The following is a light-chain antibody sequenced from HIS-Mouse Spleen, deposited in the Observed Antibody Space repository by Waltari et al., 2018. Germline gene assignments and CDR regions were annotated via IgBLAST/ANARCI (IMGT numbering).Light chain of an antibody. Sequence: AIRMTQSPSSLSASTGDRVTITCRASQGISSSLAWYQQKPGKAPKLLIYDASTLQSGVPSRFSGSGSGTDFTLTISCLQSEDFATYYCQQYYSYPLTFGGGTKVEIK. J-gene: IGKJ4*01. CDR1: QGISSS. CDR2: DAS. V-gene: IGKV1-8*01. CDR3: QQYYSYPLT.